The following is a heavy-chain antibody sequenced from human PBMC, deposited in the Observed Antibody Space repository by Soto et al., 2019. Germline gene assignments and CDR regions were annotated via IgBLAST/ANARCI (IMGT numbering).Heavy chain of an antibody. Sequence: QVQLVQSGAEVKKPGSSVKVSCKASGGTFSSYAISWVRQAPGQGLEWMGGIIPIFGTANYAQKFQGRVTITADESTSTAYMELSRLRSEDTAVYYCARAWDIVVVVAATQGSWFDPWGQGTLVTVSS. D-gene: IGHD2-15*01. J-gene: IGHJ5*02. CDR1: GGTFSSYA. CDR3: ARAWDIVVVVAATQGSWFDP. V-gene: IGHV1-69*01. CDR2: IIPIFGTA.